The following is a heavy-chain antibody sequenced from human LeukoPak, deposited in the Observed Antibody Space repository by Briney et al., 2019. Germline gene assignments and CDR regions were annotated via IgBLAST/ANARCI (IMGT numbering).Heavy chain of an antibody. CDR1: GYTFTCYY. V-gene: IGHV1-2*02. CDR2: INPNSGGT. D-gene: IGHD3-22*01. Sequence: ASVKVSCKASGYTFTCYYIHCVRQAPGQRLEWMGWINPNSGGTNYAQKFQGRVTMTRYTSISTAYMELSRLRSDDTAVYYCAREPNVGMIVVAYYFDYWGQGTLVTVSS. J-gene: IGHJ4*02. CDR3: AREPNVGMIVVAYYFDY.